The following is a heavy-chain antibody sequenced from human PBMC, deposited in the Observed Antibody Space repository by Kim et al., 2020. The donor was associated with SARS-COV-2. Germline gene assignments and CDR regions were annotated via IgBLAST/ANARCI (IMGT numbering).Heavy chain of an antibody. CDR1: GGDITIGDYY. D-gene: IGHD3-16*01. CDR3: ARGYGILYGLGV. V-gene: IGHV4-30-4*01. Sequence: SQTLSLTCNVSGGDITIGDYYWGWIRQPPGKGLEWIGSIHYIGTTYYDPSLENRLTISVDTSKNQFSLRLSSVTAADTALYFCARGYGILYGLGVWGQGTTVTVSS. CDR2: IHYIGTT. J-gene: IGHJ6*02.